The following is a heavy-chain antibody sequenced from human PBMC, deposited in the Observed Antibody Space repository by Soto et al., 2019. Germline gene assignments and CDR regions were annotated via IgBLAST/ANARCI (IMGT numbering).Heavy chain of an antibody. CDR3: ARYSSREVTYYDILTGTPATDYYYYGMDV. CDR1: GGTFSSYA. Sequence: SVKVSCKASGGTFSSYAISWVRQAPGQGLEWMGGIIPIFGTANYAQKFQGRVTITADESTSTAYMELSSLRSEDTAVYYCARYSSREVTYYDILTGTPATDYYYYGMDVWGQGTTVTVSS. V-gene: IGHV1-69*13. J-gene: IGHJ6*02. CDR2: IIPIFGTA. D-gene: IGHD3-9*01.